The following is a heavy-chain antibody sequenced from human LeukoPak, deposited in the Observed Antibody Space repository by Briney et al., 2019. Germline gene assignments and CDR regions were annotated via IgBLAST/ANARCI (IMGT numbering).Heavy chain of an antibody. CDR1: GDSFSSKSVA. D-gene: IGHD2-21*02. CDR2: TYYRSKWYN. J-gene: IGHJ4*02. Sequence: SQTLSLTCAISGDSFSSKSVAWNWIRQSPSRGLEWLGRTYYRSKWYNEYAVSVKGRITINPDTSKNQFFLQLNSVTPEDTAVYYCARLGGDVDYWGQGTLVTVSS. V-gene: IGHV6-1*01. CDR3: ARLGGDVDY.